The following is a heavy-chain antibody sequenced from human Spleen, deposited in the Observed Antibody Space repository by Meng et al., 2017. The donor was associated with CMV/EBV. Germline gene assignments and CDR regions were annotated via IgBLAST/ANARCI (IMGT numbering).Heavy chain of an antibody. CDR1: SGGYY. CDR2: IYYSGST. J-gene: IGHJ4*02. D-gene: IGHD2-2*01. CDR3: ASLLGYCSSTSCPGGYFDY. V-gene: IGHV4-30-4*01. Sequence: SGGYYWSWIRQPPGKGLEWIGYIYYSGSTYYNPSLKSRVTISVDTSKNQFSLKLSSVTAADTAVYYCASLLGYCSSTSCPGGYFDYWGQGTLVTVSS.